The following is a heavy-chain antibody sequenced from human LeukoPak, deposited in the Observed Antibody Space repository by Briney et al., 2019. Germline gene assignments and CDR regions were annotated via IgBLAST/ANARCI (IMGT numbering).Heavy chain of an antibody. Sequence: GGSLRLSCAASGFTFSSYGMHWVRQAPGKGLEWVAVISYDGSNKYYADSVKGRFTISRDNAKNSLYLQMNSLRAEDTAVYYCARRGYSGYDLAYYYYYYYMDVWGKGTTVTVSS. J-gene: IGHJ6*03. CDR2: ISYDGSNK. D-gene: IGHD5-12*01. CDR3: ARRGYSGYDLAYYYYYYYMDV. V-gene: IGHV3-30*03. CDR1: GFTFSSYG.